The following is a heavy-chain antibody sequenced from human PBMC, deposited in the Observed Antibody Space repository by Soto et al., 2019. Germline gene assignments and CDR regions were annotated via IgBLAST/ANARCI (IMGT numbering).Heavy chain of an antibody. J-gene: IGHJ6*02. D-gene: IGHD3-22*01. Sequence: PGGSLRLSCAASGFTFTTYSTNWVRQAPGRGLEWVSSISSNSHYISYADSVKGRFTISRDNAKNSLHLQMNSLRAEDTAVYYCARVNYERSDYHVYYYYAMDVWGQGTTVTVSS. CDR3: ARVNYERSDYHVYYYYAMDV. CDR2: ISSNSHYI. V-gene: IGHV3-21*01. CDR1: GFTFTTYS.